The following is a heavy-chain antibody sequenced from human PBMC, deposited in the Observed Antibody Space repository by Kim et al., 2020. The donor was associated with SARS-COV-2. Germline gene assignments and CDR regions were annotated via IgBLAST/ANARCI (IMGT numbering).Heavy chain of an antibody. CDR3: AKDFWDAETLDPFGY. CDR1: GFTFSTYT. D-gene: IGHD1-26*01. Sequence: GGSLRLSCEASGFTFSTYTMAWVRQAPGKGLEWVSSIIGSGRTTYYADSVRGRFTDSRDNSKDTLYLQLDSLTAGDTAIYYCAKDFWDAETLDPFGYWGQGTRVTVS. J-gene: IGHJ4*02. V-gene: IGHV3-23*01. CDR2: IIGSGRTT.